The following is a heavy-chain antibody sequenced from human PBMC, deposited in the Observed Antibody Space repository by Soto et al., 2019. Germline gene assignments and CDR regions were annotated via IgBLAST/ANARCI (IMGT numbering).Heavy chain of an antibody. D-gene: IGHD3-10*01. J-gene: IGHJ6*03. Sequence: QVQLQQWGAGLLKPSETLSLTCAVYGGSFSGYYWSWIRQPPGKGLEWIGEINHSGSTNYNPSLKSRVTISVDAYKNQFSLKLSSVTAADTAVYYCARGLWFGELMGYYYMDVWGKGTTVTVSS. CDR2: INHSGST. V-gene: IGHV4-34*01. CDR3: ARGLWFGELMGYYYMDV. CDR1: GGSFSGYY.